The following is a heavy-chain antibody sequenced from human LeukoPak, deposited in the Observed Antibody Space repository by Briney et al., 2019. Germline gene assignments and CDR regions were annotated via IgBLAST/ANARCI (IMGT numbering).Heavy chain of an antibody. V-gene: IGHV3-7*01. Sequence: PGGSLRLSCAASGFTFSSYAMHWVRQAPGKGLECVANIKPDGSEKYYVDSVKGRFTISRDNAKNSLYLQMNGLRADDTAVYYCAAGSYFDHWGQGTLVAVSS. CDR1: GFTFSSYA. J-gene: IGHJ4*02. CDR2: IKPDGSEK. D-gene: IGHD1-14*01. CDR3: AAGSYFDH.